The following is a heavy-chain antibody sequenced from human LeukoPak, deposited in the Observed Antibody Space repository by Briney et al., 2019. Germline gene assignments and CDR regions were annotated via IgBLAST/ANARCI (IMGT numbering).Heavy chain of an antibody. CDR3: ARDLAGPQDY. CDR2: IIPIFGTA. V-gene: IGHV1-69*05. Sequence: GASVKVSCKASGYTFTSYGISWVRQAPGQGLEWMGRIIPIFGTANYAQKFQGRVTITTDESTSTAYMELSSLRSEDTAVYYCARDLAGPQDYWGQGTLVTVSS. J-gene: IGHJ4*02. CDR1: GYTFTSYG.